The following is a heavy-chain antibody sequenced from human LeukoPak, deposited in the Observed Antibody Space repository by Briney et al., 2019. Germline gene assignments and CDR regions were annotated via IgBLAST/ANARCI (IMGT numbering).Heavy chain of an antibody. J-gene: IGHJ5*02. V-gene: IGHV3-33*08. Sequence: GGSLRLSCAASGFTFSSYGMHWVRQAPGKGLEGVAVIWYGGSNKYYADSVKGRFTISRDNSKNTLYLQMNSLRAEDTAVYYCARGPPLFDPGGQGTLVTVSS. CDR3: ARGPPLFDP. CDR1: GFTFSSYG. CDR2: IWYGGSNK.